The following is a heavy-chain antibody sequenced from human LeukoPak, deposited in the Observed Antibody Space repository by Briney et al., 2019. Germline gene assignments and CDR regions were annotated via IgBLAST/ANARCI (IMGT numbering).Heavy chain of an antibody. Sequence: GGSLRLSCAASGFTFKNYNMVWVRQAPGKGLEWVSFIFSTSTYIYYRDSVRGRFTISRDNAKNSLYLQMNSLRAEDTAVYYCARASHSGGYFDYWGQGTLVTVSS. CDR2: IFSTSTYI. CDR1: GFTFKNYN. J-gene: IGHJ4*02. D-gene: IGHD1-26*01. CDR3: ARASHSGGYFDY. V-gene: IGHV3-21*01.